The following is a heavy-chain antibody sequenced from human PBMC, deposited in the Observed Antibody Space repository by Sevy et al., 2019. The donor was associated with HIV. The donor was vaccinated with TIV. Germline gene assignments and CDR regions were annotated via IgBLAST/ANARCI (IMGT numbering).Heavy chain of an antibody. CDR3: AKDTALHYYDSSGQYYYYYGMDV. CDR2: ISWNSGSI. CDR1: GFTFDDYA. V-gene: IGHV3-9*01. D-gene: IGHD3-22*01. Sequence: GGSLRLSCAASGFTFDDYAMHWVRQAPGKGLEWVSGISWNSGSIGYADSVKGRFTISRDNAKNSLYLQMNSLRAEDTALYYCAKDTALHYYDSSGQYYYYYGMDVWGQGTTVTVSS. J-gene: IGHJ6*02.